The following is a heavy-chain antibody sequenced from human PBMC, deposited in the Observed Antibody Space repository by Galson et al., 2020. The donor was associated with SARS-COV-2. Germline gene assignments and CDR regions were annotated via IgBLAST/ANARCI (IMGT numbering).Heavy chain of an antibody. CDR3: ARDHDYTIGS. V-gene: IGHV6-1*01. CDR1: GDSVSSDSAA. D-gene: IGHD4-4*01. Sequence: SQTLSLTCAISGDSVSSDSAAWNWVRQSPSRGLEWLGRTYYRSKWYYDYAVSVEGRITINPDTSRNQFSLQLSSLTPEDTAMYFCARDHDYTIGSWGQGALVTVSS. CDR2: TYYRSKWYY. J-gene: IGHJ5*01.